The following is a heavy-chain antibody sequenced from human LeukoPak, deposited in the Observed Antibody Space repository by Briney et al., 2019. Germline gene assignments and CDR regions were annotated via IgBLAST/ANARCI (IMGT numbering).Heavy chain of an antibody. CDR1: GYSISSGYY. V-gene: IGHV4-38-2*02. D-gene: IGHD5-18*01. Sequence: SETLSLTCTVSGYSISSGYYWGWIRQPPGKGLEWIGSIYHSGSTYYNPSLKSRVTISVDTSKNQFSLKLSSVTAADTAVYYCARVAMVSRTFDYWGQGTLVTVSS. CDR3: ARVAMVSRTFDY. J-gene: IGHJ4*02. CDR2: IYHSGST.